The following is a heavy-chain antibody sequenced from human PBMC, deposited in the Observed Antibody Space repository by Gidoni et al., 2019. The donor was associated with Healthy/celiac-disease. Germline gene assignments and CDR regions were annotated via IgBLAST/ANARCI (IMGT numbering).Heavy chain of an antibody. CDR1: GGPISSGGYY. CDR2: IYYSGST. CDR3: ARCPYGSGSYPAWFDP. J-gene: IGHJ5*02. V-gene: IGHV4-31*03. D-gene: IGHD3-10*01. Sequence: QAPLQQSGPGLLKPSQTLSLTCTVSGGPISSGGYYWSWIRQHPGKGLEWIGYIYYSGSTYYNPSLKSRVTISVDTSKNQFSLKLSAVTAADTAVYYCARCPYGSGSYPAWFDPWGQGTLVTVSS.